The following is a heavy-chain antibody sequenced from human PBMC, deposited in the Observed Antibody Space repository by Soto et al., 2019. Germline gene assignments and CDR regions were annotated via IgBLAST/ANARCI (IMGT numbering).Heavy chain of an antibody. V-gene: IGHV1-8*01. Sequence: ASVKVSCKASGYTFTSYDINWVRQATGQGLEWMGWMNPNSGNTGYAQKFQGRVAMTRNTSISTAYMELSSLRSEDTAVYYCARGSPVVVVPDAIWGQGTLVTVSS. J-gene: IGHJ4*02. CDR2: MNPNSGNT. CDR3: ARGSPVVVVPDAI. D-gene: IGHD2-2*01. CDR1: GYTFTSYD.